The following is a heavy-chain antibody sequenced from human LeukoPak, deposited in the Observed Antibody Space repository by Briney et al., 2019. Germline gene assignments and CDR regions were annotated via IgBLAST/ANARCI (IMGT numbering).Heavy chain of an antibody. Sequence: SQTLSLICTVSGGSISSGRYSRSWIRQPAGKGLEWIGRIYTSGSTNYNPSLKSSVTISVDTSKNQFSLKLSSVTAADTAVYYCARDSSGYYFFDYWGQGTLVTVSS. D-gene: IGHD3-22*01. CDR2: IYTSGST. J-gene: IGHJ4*02. V-gene: IGHV4-61*02. CDR3: ARDSSGYYFFDY. CDR1: GGSISSGRYS.